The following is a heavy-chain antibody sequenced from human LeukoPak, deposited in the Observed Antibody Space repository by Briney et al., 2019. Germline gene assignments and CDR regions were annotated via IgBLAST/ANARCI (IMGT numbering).Heavy chain of an antibody. D-gene: IGHD3-10*01. V-gene: IGHV3-23*01. CDR2: VSGSGGTT. Sequence: GWSLRLSCAASGFAFSSYVMTWVRQAPGKGLEWVSSVSGSGGTTYYADSVKGRLTISRDNSKNMLYLQMNSLRAEDTAVYYCAKPYYYGSRSYMDYWGQGTLVTVSS. CDR3: AKPYYYGSRSYMDY. CDR1: GFAFSSYV. J-gene: IGHJ4*02.